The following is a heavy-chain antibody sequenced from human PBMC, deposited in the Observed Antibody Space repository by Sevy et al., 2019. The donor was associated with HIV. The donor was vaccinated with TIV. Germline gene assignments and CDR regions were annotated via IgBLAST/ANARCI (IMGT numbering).Heavy chain of an antibody. CDR3: ARETDNSARWLDP. Sequence: GGSLRLSCAASGVTFNFHGMHWVRQAPGKGLEWVAFIWHDGSNKYMADSVKGRFTISRDNSKSTLFLQMNSLTVEDTAVYYCARETDNSARWLDPWGQGTLVTVSS. CDR1: GVTFNFHG. J-gene: IGHJ5*02. V-gene: IGHV3-30*02. CDR2: IWHDGSNK. D-gene: IGHD4-4*01.